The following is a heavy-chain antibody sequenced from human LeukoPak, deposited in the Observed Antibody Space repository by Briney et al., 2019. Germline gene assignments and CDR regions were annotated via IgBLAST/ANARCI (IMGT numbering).Heavy chain of an antibody. D-gene: IGHD3-22*01. V-gene: IGHV3-74*01. Sequence: GGSPRLSCAASGFTFSTYWMHWVRQAPGKGLVWVSRIKSDGSTNYADSVKGRFTISRDNANNTLSLQMNSLRPEDTGVYYCARAPSEIGGYYPEYFRHWGQGTLVTVSS. CDR3: ARAPSEIGGYYPEYFRH. J-gene: IGHJ1*01. CDR2: IKSDGST. CDR1: GFTFSTYW.